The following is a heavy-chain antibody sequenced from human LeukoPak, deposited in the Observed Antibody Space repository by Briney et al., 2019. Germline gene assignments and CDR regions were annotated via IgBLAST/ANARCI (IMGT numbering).Heavy chain of an antibody. CDR1: GYTFTNYI. CDR3: ARVVTRLREGDYYYDLDV. D-gene: IGHD3-16*01. V-gene: IGHV1-3*01. Sequence: GASVNVSFTASGYTFTNYIIHWVRQAPGQGLEWMGWINAVNGNTEYSQKFQGRVTNTRDTSASTAYMDLSSLRSGDTAVYYCARVVTRLREGDYYYDLDVWGQGTTVTVSS. CDR2: INAVNGNT. J-gene: IGHJ6*02.